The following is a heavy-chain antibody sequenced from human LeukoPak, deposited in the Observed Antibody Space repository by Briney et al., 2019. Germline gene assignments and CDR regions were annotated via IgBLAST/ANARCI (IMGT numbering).Heavy chain of an antibody. CDR2: ISSDGSST. J-gene: IGHJ4*02. V-gene: IGHV3-74*01. CDR3: ASQFSGGGH. CDR1: GFTLRRDW. D-gene: IGHD3-10*01. Sequence: PGGSLRLSRAASGFTLRRDWMHWVRPAPRKGVVWVSRISSDGSSTNYADSVKGRFTVSRDNAKNTLFLQMNSLRAEDTALYYCASQFSGGGHWGQGTLVTVSS.